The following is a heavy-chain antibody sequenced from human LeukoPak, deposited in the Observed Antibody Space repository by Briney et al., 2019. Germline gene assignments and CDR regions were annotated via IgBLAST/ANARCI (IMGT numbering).Heavy chain of an antibody. D-gene: IGHD6-13*01. CDR2: IYAGGGT. J-gene: IGHJ4*02. CDR3: AREGYSSSCSVD. V-gene: IGHV4-61*02. Sequence: SQTLSLTCTVSGGSISSGSYYWNWIRQPAGKGLEWIGRIYAGGGTNYNPSLKSRVTMSVDTSKNQFSLKLSSVTAADTAVYYCAREGYSSSCSVDWGQGTLVTVSS. CDR1: GGSISSGSYY.